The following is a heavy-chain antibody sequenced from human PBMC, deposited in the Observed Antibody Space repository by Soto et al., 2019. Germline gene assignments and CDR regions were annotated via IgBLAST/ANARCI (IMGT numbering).Heavy chain of an antibody. CDR1: GFTFSSYA. Sequence: GGSLRLSCAASGFTFSSYAMSWVRQAPGKGLEWVSAISGSGGSTYYADSVKGRFTISRDNSKNTLYLQMNSLRAEDTAVYYCARDGSLWSGYYGWAYYYYGMDVWGQGTTVTVSS. V-gene: IGHV3-23*01. J-gene: IGHJ6*02. CDR2: ISGSGGST. D-gene: IGHD3-3*01. CDR3: ARDGSLWSGYYGWAYYYYGMDV.